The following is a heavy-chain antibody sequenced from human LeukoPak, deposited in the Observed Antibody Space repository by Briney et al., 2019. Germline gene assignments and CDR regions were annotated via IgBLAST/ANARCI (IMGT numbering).Heavy chain of an antibody. Sequence: GGSLRLSCAASGFTFSTYAMTWVRQAPGKGLEWISSMSSGSSYIYYADSVRGRFTISRDNTKNSLYLEMNNLRGEDTAIYYCARDRPTGASRVFVVQWGQGTPVTVSS. J-gene: IGHJ4*02. V-gene: IGHV3-21*06. CDR2: MSSGSSYI. D-gene: IGHD2-21*01. CDR1: GFTFSTYA. CDR3: ARDRPTGASRVFVVQ.